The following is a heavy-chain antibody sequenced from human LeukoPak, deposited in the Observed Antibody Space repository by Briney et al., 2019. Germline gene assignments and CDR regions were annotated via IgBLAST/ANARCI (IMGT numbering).Heavy chain of an antibody. V-gene: IGHV3-7*01. CDR3: ARDFFGVVTIDAFDI. CDR2: IKQDGSEK. Sequence: GGSLRLSCAASGFTFSSYWRSWVRQAPGKGLEWVANIKQDGSEKYYVDSVKGRFTISRDNAKNSLYLQMNSLRAEDTAVYYCARDFFGVVTIDAFDIWGQGTMVTVSS. CDR1: GFTFSSYW. D-gene: IGHD3-3*01. J-gene: IGHJ3*02.